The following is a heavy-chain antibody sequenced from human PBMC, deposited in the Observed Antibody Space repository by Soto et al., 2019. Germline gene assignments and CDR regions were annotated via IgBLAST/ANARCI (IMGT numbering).Heavy chain of an antibody. J-gene: IGHJ5*02. CDR3: ARGAYNDYSHWFDP. D-gene: IGHD4-4*01. CDR1: GYSFTRHD. Sequence: QVQLVQSGAEVRKPGASVRVSCKATGYSFTRHDINWLRQAAGQGLEWMGWMNPNSGNAVYAQKFRGRVTMTRNTSMTTAYIEVNSLKSEDTAVYFCARGAYNDYSHWFDPWGQGTLVTVSS. CDR2: MNPNSGNA. V-gene: IGHV1-8*01.